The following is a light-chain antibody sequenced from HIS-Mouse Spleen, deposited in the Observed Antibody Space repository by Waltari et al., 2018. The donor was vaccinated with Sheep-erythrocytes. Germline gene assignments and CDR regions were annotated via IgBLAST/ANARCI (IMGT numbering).Light chain of an antibody. CDR3: AAWDDSLSGNWV. CDR2: RKN. V-gene: IGLV1-47*01. CDR1: SSNIGSNY. J-gene: IGLJ3*02. Sequence: QSVLTQPPSASGTPGQRVTISCSGSSSNIGSNYVYWYQQLPGTAPKLLIYRKNQRPSGVPDRFSGSKSGTSASLAIGGLRSEDEADYYCAAWDDSLSGNWVFGGGTKLTVL.